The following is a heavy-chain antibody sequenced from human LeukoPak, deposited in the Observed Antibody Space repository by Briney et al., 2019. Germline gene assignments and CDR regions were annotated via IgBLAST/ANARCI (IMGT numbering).Heavy chain of an antibody. V-gene: IGHV1-46*01. CDR2: MKSSGGGT. Sequence: ASVKVSCKASGYTFSNYNMHWVRQAPGQGPGWRGIMKSSGGGTSYAQKFQGRVTMTRDMSTTTVYMDLSSLRSEDTAVYDCASSYYYDSSGYGAFDIWGQGTMVTVSS. J-gene: IGHJ3*02. D-gene: IGHD3-22*01. CDR3: ASSYYYDSSGYGAFDI. CDR1: GYTFSNYN.